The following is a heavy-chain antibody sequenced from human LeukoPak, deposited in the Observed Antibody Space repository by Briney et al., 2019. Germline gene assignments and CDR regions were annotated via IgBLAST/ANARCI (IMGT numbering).Heavy chain of an antibody. D-gene: IGHD3-10*02. Sequence: GGSLRLSCAASGFTFDDYAMHWVRQALGKGLEWVSVISGDGGSTYYADSVKGRFTISRDNSKNSLYLQMNSLRTEDTALYYCAKDRQRMFHYGMDVWGQGTTITVSS. J-gene: IGHJ6*02. CDR2: ISGDGGST. CDR1: GFTFDDYA. V-gene: IGHV3-43*02. CDR3: AKDRQRMFHYGMDV.